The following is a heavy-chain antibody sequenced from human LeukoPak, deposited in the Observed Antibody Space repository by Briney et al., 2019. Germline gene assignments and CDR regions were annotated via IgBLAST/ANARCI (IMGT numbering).Heavy chain of an antibody. D-gene: IGHD1-26*01. V-gene: IGHV4-39*02. J-gene: IGHJ4*02. CDR3: AREEIVGATHPLWRY. Sequence: KPSETLSLTCTVSGGSISSSTYYWGWIRQPPGKGLEWIGTIYYSGSTYYNPSLQSRVTISVDTSKNQFSLKLSSVTAVDTAVYYCAREEIVGATHPLWRYWGQGTLVTVSS. CDR1: GGSISSSTYY. CDR2: IYYSGST.